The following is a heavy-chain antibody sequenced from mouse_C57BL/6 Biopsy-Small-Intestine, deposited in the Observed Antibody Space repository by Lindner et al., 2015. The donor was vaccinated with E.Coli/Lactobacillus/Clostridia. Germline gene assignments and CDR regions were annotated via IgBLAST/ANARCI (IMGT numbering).Heavy chain of an antibody. D-gene: IGHD2-1*01. V-gene: IGHV1-64*01. CDR2: INPSSDST. J-gene: IGHJ2*01. CDR3: AREMLESTVRIEYFDY. Sequence: SVKVVLQGIWIQLHHISYALGATGPSDKGLSGMGIINPSSDSTTYAQRFQGRLTVTRDTSTSTVYLELSSLTSEDSAVYYCAREMLESTVRIEYFDYWGQGTLVTVSS. CDR1: IQLHHIS.